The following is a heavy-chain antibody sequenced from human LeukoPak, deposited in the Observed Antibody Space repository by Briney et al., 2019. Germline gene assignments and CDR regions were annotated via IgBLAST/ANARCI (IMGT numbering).Heavy chain of an antibody. Sequence: ASVKVSCKASGYTFTSYGISWVRQAPGQGLEWMGWISAYNGNTNYAQKLQGRVTMTTDTSTSTAYMELRSLRSDDTAVYYCARDFLSYYYDSGGPRPHFDYWGQGTLVTVSS. CDR2: ISAYNGNT. CDR3: ARDFLSYYYDSGGPRPHFDY. V-gene: IGHV1-18*01. J-gene: IGHJ4*02. D-gene: IGHD3-22*01. CDR1: GYTFTSYG.